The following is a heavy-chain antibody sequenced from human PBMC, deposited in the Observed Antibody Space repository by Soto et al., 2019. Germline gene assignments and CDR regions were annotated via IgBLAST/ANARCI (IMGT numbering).Heavy chain of an antibody. CDR2: INTDGSST. Sequence: GESLRLSCAASGFTFSSYWLHWVRQAPGKGLVWVSRINTDGSSTTYADSVQGRFTISRDNAKNTLYLQMNSLRAEDTAVYYCARGRGYCSGNSCYIDYWGQGT. V-gene: IGHV3-74*01. D-gene: IGHD2-15*01. J-gene: IGHJ4*02. CDR1: GFTFSSYW. CDR3: ARGRGYCSGNSCYIDY.